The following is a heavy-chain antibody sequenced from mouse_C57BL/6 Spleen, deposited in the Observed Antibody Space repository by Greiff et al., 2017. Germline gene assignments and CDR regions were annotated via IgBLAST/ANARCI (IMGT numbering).Heavy chain of an antibody. D-gene: IGHD4-1*01. V-gene: IGHV1-64*01. CDR1: GYTFTSYW. J-gene: IGHJ4*01. CDR3: ALTGTDAMDY. CDR2: IHPNSGST. Sequence: QVQLQQPGAELVKPGASLKLSCKASGYTFTSYWMHWVKQRPGQGLEWIGMIHPNSGSTNYNEKFKSKATLTVDKSSSTAYMQLSSLTSEDSAVYYCALTGTDAMDYWGQGTSVTVSS.